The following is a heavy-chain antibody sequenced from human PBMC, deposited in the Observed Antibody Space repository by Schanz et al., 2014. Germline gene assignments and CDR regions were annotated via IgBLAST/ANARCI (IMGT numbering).Heavy chain of an antibody. D-gene: IGHD3-9*01. CDR2: ISYEGNDK. Sequence: QVQLVESGGGVVQPGRSLRLSCAASGFTFSTCAMHWVRQAPGKGLEWVAVISYEGNDKYYGDSVKGRFTISRDSPKNRLYLQMNSLRPEDSSVYYCARGVARERYSDWLELDYWGQGTLVTVSS. CDR1: GFTFSTCA. CDR3: ARGVARERYSDWLELDY. J-gene: IGHJ4*02. V-gene: IGHV3-30*04.